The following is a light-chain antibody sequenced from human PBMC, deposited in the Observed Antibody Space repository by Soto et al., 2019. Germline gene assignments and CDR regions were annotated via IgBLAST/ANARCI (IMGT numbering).Light chain of an antibody. Sequence: EIVVTQSPATLSVSPGERATLSCRASQSVSSSYLAWYQQKPGQAPRLLIYGASSRATGIPDRFSGSGSGTDFTLTISRLEPEDFAVYYCQQYGSSPLTFGQGTRLE. CDR1: QSVSSSY. CDR3: QQYGSSPLT. CDR2: GAS. J-gene: IGKJ5*01. V-gene: IGKV3-20*01.